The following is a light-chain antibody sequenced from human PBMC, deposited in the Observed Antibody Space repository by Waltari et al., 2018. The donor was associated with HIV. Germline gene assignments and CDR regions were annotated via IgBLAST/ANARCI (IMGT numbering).Light chain of an antibody. CDR2: GAS. CDR1: QSVGSY. CDR3: HQYNKGPRGT. Sequence: VMTQSPATVSVSPGGQATLSCRASQSVGSYLAWYQQKPGQAPRLLIYGASTRATGIPTRFSGSGSGTEFTLNISSLKSEDFAVYYCHQYNKGPRGTFGGGTKVEV. J-gene: IGKJ4*01. V-gene: IGKV3-15*01.